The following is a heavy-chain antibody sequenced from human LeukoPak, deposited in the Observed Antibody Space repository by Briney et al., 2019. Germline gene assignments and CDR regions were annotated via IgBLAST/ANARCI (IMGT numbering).Heavy chain of an antibody. CDR1: GGSISGYY. J-gene: IGHJ6*02. CDR2: IYYSGST. Sequence: SETLSLTCTVSGGSISGYYWSWIRQPPGKGLEWIGYIYYSGSTNYNPSLKSRVTISVDTSKNQFSLKLSSVTAADTAVYYCATAPPPSSWPYHYYYGLDVWGLGTTVTVSS. CDR3: ATAPPPSSWPYHYYYGLDV. V-gene: IGHV4-59*01. D-gene: IGHD6-13*01.